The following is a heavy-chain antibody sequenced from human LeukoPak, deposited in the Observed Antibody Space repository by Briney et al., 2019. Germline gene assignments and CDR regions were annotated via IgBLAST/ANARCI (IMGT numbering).Heavy chain of an antibody. D-gene: IGHD1-1*01. CDR1: GYSFTSYW. CDR2: IYPGDSDT. J-gene: IGHJ3*02. CDR3: ARQSSVHDPSKNAFDI. Sequence: GESLKISCKGSGYSFTSYWIGWVRQMPGKGLEWMGIIYPGDSDTRYGPSFQGQVTISADKSISTAYLQWSSLKASDTAMYYCARQSSVHDPSKNAFDIWGQGTMVTVSS. V-gene: IGHV5-51*01.